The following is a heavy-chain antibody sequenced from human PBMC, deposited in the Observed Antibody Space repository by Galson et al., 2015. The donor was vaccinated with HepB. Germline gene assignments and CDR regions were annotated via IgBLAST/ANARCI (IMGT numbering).Heavy chain of an antibody. J-gene: IGHJ4*02. CDR1: GFTFTSFD. V-gene: IGHV3-48*03. CDR2: ISSRSHTV. CDR3: ASLGY. D-gene: IGHD3-16*01. Sequence: LRLSCAVSGFTFTSFDMNWVRQAPGKGLEWVAYISSRSHTVYYADSVRGRFTISRDDAKSSLFLQMNSLRVEDTAVYYCASLGYWGQGTLVTVSS.